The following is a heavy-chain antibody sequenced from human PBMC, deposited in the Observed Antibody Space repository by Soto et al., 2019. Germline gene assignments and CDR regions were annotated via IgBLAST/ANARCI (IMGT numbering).Heavy chain of an antibody. CDR2: IIPIFGTA. CDR3: ARDSYSNFQFDP. Sequence: SVKVSCKASGGTFSSYAVSWVRQAPGQRLEWMGGIIPIFGTANYAQKFQGRVTITADKSTSTAYMELSSLRSEDTAVYYCARDSYSNFQFDPWGQGTLVPVSS. D-gene: IGHD4-4*01. J-gene: IGHJ5*02. V-gene: IGHV1-69*06. CDR1: GGTFSSYA.